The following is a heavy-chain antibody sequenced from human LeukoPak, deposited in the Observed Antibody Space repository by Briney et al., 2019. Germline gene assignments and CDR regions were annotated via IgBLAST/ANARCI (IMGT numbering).Heavy chain of an antibody. Sequence: GESLKISCKGSGYSINNYWIGWVRQMPGKGLEWMGIIYPADSDIRYSPSFQGQVTISADKSIGTAYLQWSSLKASDTAMYYCARREYCSGGSCYTWFDPWGQGTLVTVSS. CDR2: IYPADSDI. CDR1: GYSINNYW. CDR3: ARREYCSGGSCYTWFDP. D-gene: IGHD2-15*01. J-gene: IGHJ5*02. V-gene: IGHV5-51*01.